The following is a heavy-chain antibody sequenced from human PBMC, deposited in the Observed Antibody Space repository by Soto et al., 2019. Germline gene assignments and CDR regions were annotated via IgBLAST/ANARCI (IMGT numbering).Heavy chain of an antibody. CDR2: INHNGST. V-gene: IGHV4-34*01. D-gene: IGHD3-10*01. CDR3: ARGGNYYDGAGLHKYYCGMEV. CDR1: GGSFSGYY. Sequence: PSETLSVTCAVYGGSFSGYYWSWSRQPPGKGLEWIGEINHNGSTNYNPSLKSRVTISVDTSKNQFSLKLSSVTAADTAVYYCARGGNYYDGAGLHKYYCGMEVWGQVTTVT. J-gene: IGHJ6*01.